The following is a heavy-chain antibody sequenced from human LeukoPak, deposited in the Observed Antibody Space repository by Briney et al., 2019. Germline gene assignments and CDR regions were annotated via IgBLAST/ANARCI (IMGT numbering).Heavy chain of an antibody. Sequence: PGGSLRLSCAASGFTFSSYAMSWVRQAPGKGPEWVSYIDSRGTIYYADFVKGRFTISRDNAKSSLYLEMTSLRVEDTAVYYCARQGVTYDDWGQGTLVTVSS. CDR1: GFTFSSYA. J-gene: IGHJ4*02. D-gene: IGHD4-23*01. CDR2: IDSRGTI. CDR3: ARQGVTYDD. V-gene: IGHV3-48*01.